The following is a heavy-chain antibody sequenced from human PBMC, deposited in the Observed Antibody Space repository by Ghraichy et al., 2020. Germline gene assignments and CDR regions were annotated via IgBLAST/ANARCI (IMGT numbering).Heavy chain of an antibody. CDR2: ISGSGGST. CDR3: AKDGDIVVVPAAMGYYFDY. CDR1: GFTFSSYA. Sequence: GESLNISCAASGFTFSSYAMSWVRQAPGKGLEWVSAISGSGGSTYYADSVKGRFTISRDNSKNTLYLQMNSLRAEDTAVYYCAKDGDIVVVPAAMGYYFDYWGQGTLVTVAS. D-gene: IGHD2-2*01. J-gene: IGHJ4*02. V-gene: IGHV3-23*01.